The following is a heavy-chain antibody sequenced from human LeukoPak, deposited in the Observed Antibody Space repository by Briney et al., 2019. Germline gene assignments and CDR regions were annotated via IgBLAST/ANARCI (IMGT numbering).Heavy chain of an antibody. Sequence: SVKVSCKASGGTFSSYAISWVRQAPGQGLEWMGGIIPIFGTANYAQKFQGRVTITADESTSTAYMELSSLRSEDTAVYYCARDAVNYYDSSGYSPLDYWGQGTLATVSS. D-gene: IGHD3-22*01. CDR1: GGTFSSYA. V-gene: IGHV1-69*13. CDR2: IIPIFGTA. CDR3: ARDAVNYYDSSGYSPLDY. J-gene: IGHJ4*02.